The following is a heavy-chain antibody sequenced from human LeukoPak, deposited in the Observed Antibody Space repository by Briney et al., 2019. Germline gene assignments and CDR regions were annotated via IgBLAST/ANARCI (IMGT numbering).Heavy chain of an antibody. J-gene: IGHJ3*02. CDR2: IIPILGIA. CDR3: ARGTETTAGADAFDI. D-gene: IGHD4-17*01. V-gene: IGHV1-69*04. CDR1: GGTFSSYA. Sequence: AASVKVSCKASGGTFSSYAISWVRQAPGQGLEWMGRIIPILGIANYAQKFQGRVTITADKSTSTAYMELGSLRSEDTAVYYCARGTETTAGADAFDIWGQGTMVTVSS.